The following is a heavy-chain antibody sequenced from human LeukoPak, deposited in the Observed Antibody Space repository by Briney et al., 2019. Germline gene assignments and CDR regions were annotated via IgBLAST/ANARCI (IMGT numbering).Heavy chain of an antibody. D-gene: IGHD5-18*01. CDR2: TYYSGST. V-gene: IGHV4-61*01. J-gene: IGHJ4*02. CDR3: ARGSRGYTYG. Sequence: SSETLSLTCTVSGASVSSGSYYWSWIRQPPGKGLEWIGYTYYSGSTNYNPSLKSRVTISVDTSKNQFSLKLSSVTAADTAVYYCARGSRGYTYGWGQGTLVTVSS. CDR1: GASVSSGSYY.